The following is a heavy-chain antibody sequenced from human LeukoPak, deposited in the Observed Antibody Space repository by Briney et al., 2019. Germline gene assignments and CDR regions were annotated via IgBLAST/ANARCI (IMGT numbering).Heavy chain of an antibody. J-gene: IGHJ3*01. Sequence: GGSLRLSCAASGFTFSDYSMDWVRQAPGKGLEWISYISSTSSTIYYADSVKGRFTISRDNAGTSLFLQMNGLRADDTALYYCAREISRQYQLLSGAFDLWGHGTMVTVSS. CDR2: ISSTSSTI. D-gene: IGHD2-2*01. V-gene: IGHV3-48*01. CDR1: GFTFSDYS. CDR3: AREISRQYQLLSGAFDL.